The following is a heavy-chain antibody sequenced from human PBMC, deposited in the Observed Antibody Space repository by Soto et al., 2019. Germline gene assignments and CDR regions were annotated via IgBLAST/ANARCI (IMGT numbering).Heavy chain of an antibody. V-gene: IGHV4-30-4*01. CDR3: ARTSYCGGDCPPQRTYGMDV. D-gene: IGHD2-21*02. CDR2: IYYSGST. CDR1: GGSISSGDYY. J-gene: IGHJ6*02. Sequence: QVQLQESGPGLVKPSQTLSLTCTVSGGSISSGDYYWSWIRQPPGKGLEWIGYIYYSGSTYYNPSLKSRVTISVDTYKNQFSLKLSSVTAADTAVYYCARTSYCGGDCPPQRTYGMDVWGQGTTVTVSS.